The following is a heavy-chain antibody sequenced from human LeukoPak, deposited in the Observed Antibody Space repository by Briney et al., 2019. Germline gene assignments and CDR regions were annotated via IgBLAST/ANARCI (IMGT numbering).Heavy chain of an antibody. CDR3: AREGLGTIDY. J-gene: IGHJ4*02. V-gene: IGHV4-59*01. Sequence: PSETLSLTCTVSGGSISSYYWSWIRQPPGKGLEWIGYIYYSGSTNYNPSLKSRVTISVDTSENQFSLKLSSVTAADTAVYYCAREGLGTIDYWGQGTLVTVSS. CDR1: GGSISSYY. CDR2: IYYSGST. D-gene: IGHD3/OR15-3a*01.